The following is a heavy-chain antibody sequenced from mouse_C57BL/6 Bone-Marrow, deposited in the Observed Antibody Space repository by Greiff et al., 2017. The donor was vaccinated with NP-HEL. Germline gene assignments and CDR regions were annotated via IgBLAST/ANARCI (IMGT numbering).Heavy chain of an antibody. CDR2: INPNNGGT. J-gene: IGHJ1*03. D-gene: IGHD2-3*01. Sequence: EVQLQQSGPELVKPGASVKISCKASGYTFTDYYMNWVKQSHGKSLEWIGDINPNNGGTSYNQKFKGKATLTVDKSSSTAYMELRSLTSEASAVYDCAGGDDGYSRGGYFDVWGTGTTVTVSS. V-gene: IGHV1-26*01. CDR1: GYTFTDYY. CDR3: AGGDDGYSRGGYFDV.